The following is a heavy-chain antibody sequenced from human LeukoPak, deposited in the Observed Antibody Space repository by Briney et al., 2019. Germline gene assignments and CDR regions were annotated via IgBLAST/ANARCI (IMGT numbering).Heavy chain of an antibody. Sequence: PSQTLSLTCTVSGGSISSGGYYWSWIRQPPGKGLEWIGYIYHSGSTYYNPSLKSRVTISVDRSKNQFSLKLSSVTAADTAVYYCASDAGTTRRLDYWGQGTLVTVSS. CDR2: IYHSGST. CDR1: GGSISSGGYY. CDR3: ASDAGTTRRLDY. J-gene: IGHJ4*02. D-gene: IGHD1-7*01. V-gene: IGHV4-30-2*01.